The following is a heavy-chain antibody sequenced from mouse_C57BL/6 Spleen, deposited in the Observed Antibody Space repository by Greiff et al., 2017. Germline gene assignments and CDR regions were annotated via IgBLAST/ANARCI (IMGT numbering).Heavy chain of an antibody. CDR2: IDPSDSYT. CDR3: ARPFYYGSSHWYFDV. D-gene: IGHD1-1*01. V-gene: IGHV1-59*01. Sequence: LKQPGAELVRPGTSVKLSCKASGYTFTSYWMHWVKQRPGQGLEWIGVIDPSDSYTNYNQKFKGKATLTVDTSSSTAYMQLSSLTSEDSAVYYCARPFYYGSSHWYFDVWGTGTTVTVSS. CDR1: GYTFTSYW. J-gene: IGHJ1*03.